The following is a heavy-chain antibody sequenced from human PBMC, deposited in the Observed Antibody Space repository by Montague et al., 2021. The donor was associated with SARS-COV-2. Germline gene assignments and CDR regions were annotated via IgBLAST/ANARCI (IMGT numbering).Heavy chain of an antibody. V-gene: IGHV3-48*03. Sequence: SLRLSCAASGFTFSYFEMNWVRQAPGKGLEWISYISGAGTTIYYADSVKGRSTISRDNAKNSLYLQMNSLRAEDTAVYYCARDLVVTDGISDYWGQGTLVTVPS. CDR3: ARDLVVTDGISDY. CDR1: GFTFSYFE. CDR2: ISGAGTTI. D-gene: IGHD2-8*02. J-gene: IGHJ4*02.